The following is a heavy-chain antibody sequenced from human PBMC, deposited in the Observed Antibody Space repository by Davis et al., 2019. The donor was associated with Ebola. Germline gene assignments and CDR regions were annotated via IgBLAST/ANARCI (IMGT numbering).Heavy chain of an antibody. CDR2: IYYSGST. Sequence: SETLSLTCTVSGASISSGDNYWSWIRQPPGKGLEWIGYIYYSGSTYYNPSLKSRVTISLDMSKNQFSLKLTSVTAADTAVYYCATSSSWYYQWGQGTVVTVSS. CDR1: GASISSGDNY. D-gene: IGHD6-13*01. CDR3: ATSSSWYYQ. J-gene: IGHJ5*02. V-gene: IGHV4-30-4*01.